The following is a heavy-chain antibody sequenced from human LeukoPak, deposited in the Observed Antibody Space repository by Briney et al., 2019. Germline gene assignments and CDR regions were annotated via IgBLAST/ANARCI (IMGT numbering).Heavy chain of an antibody. CDR3: AKTTVTSRLDY. D-gene: IGHD4-17*01. CDR2: IYSGGSI. V-gene: IGHV3-53*01. Sequence: GGSLRLSCAASGFTVSSNYMSWVRQAPGKGLEWVSVIYSGGSIFYADSVQGRFTISRDNYKNTLYMQMTSLRADDTAVYYCAKTTVTSRLDYWGQGTLVNVPS. J-gene: IGHJ4*02. CDR1: GFTVSSNY.